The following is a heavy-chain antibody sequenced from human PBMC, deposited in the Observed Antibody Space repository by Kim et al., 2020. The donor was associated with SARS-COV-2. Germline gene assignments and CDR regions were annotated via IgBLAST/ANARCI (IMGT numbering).Heavy chain of an antibody. CDR2: ISSSSSYI. V-gene: IGHV3-21*01. J-gene: IGHJ5*02. CDR1: GFTFSSYS. Sequence: GGSLRLSCAASGFTFSSYSMNWVRQAPGKGLEWVSSISSSSSYIYYADSVKGRFTISRDNAKNSLYLQMNSLRAEDTAVYYCARGRILWFGERNNWFDPWGQGTLVTVSS. CDR3: ARGRILWFGERNNWFDP. D-gene: IGHD3-10*01.